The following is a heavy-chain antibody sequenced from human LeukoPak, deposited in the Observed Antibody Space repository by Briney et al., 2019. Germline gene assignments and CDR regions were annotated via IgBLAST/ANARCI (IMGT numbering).Heavy chain of an antibody. CDR3: AREVDFWSGYYNSYNWFDP. D-gene: IGHD3-3*01. J-gene: IGHJ5*02. V-gene: IGHV1-69*05. Sequence: SVKVSRKASGGTFSSYAISWVRQAPGQGLEWMGRIIPIFGTANYAQKFQGRVTITTDESTSTAYMELSSLRSEDTAVYYCAREVDFWSGYYNSYNWFDPWGQGTLVTVSS. CDR1: GGTFSSYA. CDR2: IIPIFGTA.